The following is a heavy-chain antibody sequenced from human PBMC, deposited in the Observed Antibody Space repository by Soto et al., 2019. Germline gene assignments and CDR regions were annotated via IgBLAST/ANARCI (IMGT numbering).Heavy chain of an antibody. CDR2: TRNKAHSYTT. D-gene: IGHD5-18*01. V-gene: IGHV3-72*01. CDR3: AITVNTALDY. CDR1: GFTFSDHY. Sequence: GGSLRLSCSASGFTFSDHYMDWVRQAPGKGLEWVGRTRNKAHSYTTEYAASVKGRFTISRDDSKNSLYLQMNSLKTEDTAVYYCAITVNTALDYWGQGALVTVSS. J-gene: IGHJ4*02.